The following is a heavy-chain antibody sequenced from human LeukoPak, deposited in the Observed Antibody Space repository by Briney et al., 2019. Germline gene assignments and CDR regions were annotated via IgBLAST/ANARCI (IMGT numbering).Heavy chain of an antibody. J-gene: IGHJ3*02. V-gene: IGHV3-15*01. CDR1: GFTFSAYA. Sequence: PGGSLRLSCEASGFTFSAYAMGWVRQAPGKGLEWVGRIKSKTDGGTTDYAAPVKGRFTISRDDSKNTLYLQMNSLKTEDTAVYYCTREGGYYDSSGYHHDAFDIWGQGTMVTVSS. CDR2: IKSKTDGGTT. D-gene: IGHD3-22*01. CDR3: TREGGYYDSSGYHHDAFDI.